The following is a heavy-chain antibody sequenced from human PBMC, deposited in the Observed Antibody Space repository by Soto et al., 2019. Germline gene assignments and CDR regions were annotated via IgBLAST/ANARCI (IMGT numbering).Heavy chain of an antibody. D-gene: IGHD1-1*01. J-gene: IGHJ6*02. CDR1: GYTFTSYG. V-gene: IGHV1-69*13. CDR2: IMPIFRTP. CDR3: ARDNDRPQLGGNYYYILDV. Sequence: SVKVSCKASGYTFTSYGISWVRQAPGQGLEWMGGIMPIFRTPDYAQKFQGRVTITADESTSTAYMELSGLRSDDTAMYYCARDNDRPQLGGNYYYILDVWGHGTTVTVSS.